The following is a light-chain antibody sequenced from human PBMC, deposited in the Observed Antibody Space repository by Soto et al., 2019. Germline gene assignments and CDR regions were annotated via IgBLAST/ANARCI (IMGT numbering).Light chain of an antibody. CDR3: QQYYNTPLT. Sequence: DIVMTQSPDSLAVSLGERATINCKSSQSILSSSNNENSLAWYQQKPGQPPKLLIYWASTRESGVPDRFSGSGSGTDFTLTISSLQAEDVAVYYCQQYYNTPLTFGQGTKVEIK. V-gene: IGKV4-1*01. CDR1: QSILSSSNNENS. CDR2: WAS. J-gene: IGKJ1*01.